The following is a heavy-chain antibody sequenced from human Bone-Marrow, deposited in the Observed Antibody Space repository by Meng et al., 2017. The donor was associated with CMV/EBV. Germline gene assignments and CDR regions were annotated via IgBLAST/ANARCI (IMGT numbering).Heavy chain of an antibody. CDR3: ARVPAGVVVPAAHDYYYGMDV. V-gene: IGHV1-69*05. D-gene: IGHD2-2*01. CDR2: IIPIFGTA. Sequence: SVKVSCKASGGTFSSHAISWVRQAPGQGLEWMGGIIPIFGTANYAQKFQGRVTITTDESTSTAYMELSSLRSEDTAVYYCARVPAGVVVPAAHDYYYGMDVWGQGTTVTVSS. CDR1: GGTFSSHA. J-gene: IGHJ6*02.